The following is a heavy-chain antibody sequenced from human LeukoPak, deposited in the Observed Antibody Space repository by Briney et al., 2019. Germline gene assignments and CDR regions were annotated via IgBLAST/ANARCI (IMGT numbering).Heavy chain of an antibody. J-gene: IGHJ4*02. Sequence: ASVKVSCKASGYTLTSYDINWVRRATGQGLEWMGWMNPNSGNTGYAQKFQGRVTITRNTSISTAYMELSSLRSEDTAVYYCARGNVLLWFGELSHFDYWGQGTLVTVSS. CDR2: MNPNSGNT. V-gene: IGHV1-8*03. CDR3: ARGNVLLWFGELSHFDY. D-gene: IGHD3-10*01. CDR1: GYTLTSYD.